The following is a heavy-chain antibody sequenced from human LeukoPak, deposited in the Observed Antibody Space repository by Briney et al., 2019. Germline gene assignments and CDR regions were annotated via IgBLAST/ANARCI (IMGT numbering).Heavy chain of an antibody. D-gene: IGHD4-17*01. Sequence: GGSLRLSCAASGSTVSSNYMSWVRQAPGKGLEWVSVIYSGGSTYYADSVKGRFTISRDNSKNTLYLQMNSLRAEDTAVYYCAVNYGDYQYYFDYWGQGTLVTVSS. CDR1: GSTVSSNY. V-gene: IGHV3-53*05. CDR2: IYSGGST. J-gene: IGHJ4*02. CDR3: AVNYGDYQYYFDY.